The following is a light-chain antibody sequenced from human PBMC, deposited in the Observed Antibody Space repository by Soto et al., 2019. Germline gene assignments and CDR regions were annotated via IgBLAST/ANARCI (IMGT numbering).Light chain of an antibody. CDR3: SSYAGINNLGV. V-gene: IGLV2-8*01. CDR1: SSDVGGYKY. CDR2: EVN. Sequence: QSALTQPPSASGSPGQSVTISCTGTSSDVGGYKYVFWYQQHPGKAPKLMIFEVNKRPSGVPDRFAGSKSGNTASLTVSGLQAEEEAGYYCSSYAGINNLGVFGTGTKLTVL. J-gene: IGLJ1*01.